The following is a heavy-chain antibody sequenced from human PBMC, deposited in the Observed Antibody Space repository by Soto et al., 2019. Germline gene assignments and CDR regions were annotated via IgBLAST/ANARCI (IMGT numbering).Heavy chain of an antibody. CDR2: MNQDGSVK. V-gene: IGHV3-7*05. CDR3: ARIGYSSSSFDY. CDR1: GFTFTNYW. Sequence: GGSLRLSCAASGFTFTNYWMSWVRQAPGKGLEWVANMNQDGSVKYFVDSVKGRFTVSRDNAKNSQYLQMNSLRAEDTAVYYCARIGYSSSSFDYWGQGTLVTVSS. D-gene: IGHD6-6*01. J-gene: IGHJ4*02.